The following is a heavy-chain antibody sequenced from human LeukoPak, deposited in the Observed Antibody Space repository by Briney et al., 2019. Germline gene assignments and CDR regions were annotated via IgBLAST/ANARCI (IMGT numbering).Heavy chain of an antibody. Sequence: PSETLSLTCTVSGGSISSYYWSWIRQPPGKGLEWIGYIYYSGTTNYNPSLKSRVSMSVDTSKNQFSLKLSSVTAADTAVYYCAREKRAYSYGFRRGFDDYYYMDVWGKGTTVTVSS. J-gene: IGHJ6*03. D-gene: IGHD5-18*01. V-gene: IGHV4-59*12. CDR3: AREKRAYSYGFRRGFDDYYYMDV. CDR2: IYYSGTT. CDR1: GGSISSYY.